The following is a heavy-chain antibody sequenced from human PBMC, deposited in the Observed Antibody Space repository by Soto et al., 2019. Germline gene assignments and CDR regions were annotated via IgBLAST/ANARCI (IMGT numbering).Heavy chain of an antibody. J-gene: IGHJ6*02. D-gene: IGHD3-3*01. CDR1: GFTVSSNY. V-gene: IGHV3-66*01. CDR2: IYSGGST. CDR3: ARDVKYDFWSRDGMDA. Sequence: PGGSLRLSCAASGFTVSSNYMSWVRQAPGKGLEWVSVIYSGGSTYYADSVKGRFTISRDNSKNTLYLQMNSLRAEDTAVYYCARDVKYDFWSRDGMDAWGQGTTVTVSS.